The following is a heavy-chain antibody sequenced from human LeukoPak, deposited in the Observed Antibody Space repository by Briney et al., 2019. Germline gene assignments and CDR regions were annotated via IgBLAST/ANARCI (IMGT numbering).Heavy chain of an antibody. CDR3: ASGGSYGGGRGYCDF. V-gene: IGHV1-2*02. J-gene: IGHJ4*02. D-gene: IGHD1-26*01. Sequence: ASVKVSCKASGYTFTAYYMHCVRQAPGQGLEWMGWINPNSGGTNYAQKFQGRVTMTRDTSISTAYMELSRLRSDGTAVYYCASGGSYGGGRGYCDFWGRETVDTVSS. CDR1: GYTFTAYY. CDR2: INPNSGGT.